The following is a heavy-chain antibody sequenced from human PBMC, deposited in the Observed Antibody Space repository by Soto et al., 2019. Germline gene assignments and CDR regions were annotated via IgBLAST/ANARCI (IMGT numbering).Heavy chain of an antibody. D-gene: IGHD4-17*01. CDR3: ARDTYGGNSIHAFDI. CDR2: ISAYNGNT. CDR1: GYTFTSYG. Sequence: ASVEVSCKASGYTFTSYGISWVRQAPGQGLEWMGWISAYNGNTNYAQKLQGRVTMTTDTSTSTAYMELRSLRSDDTAVYYCARDTYGGNSIHAFDIWGQGTMVTVSS. V-gene: IGHV1-18*01. J-gene: IGHJ3*02.